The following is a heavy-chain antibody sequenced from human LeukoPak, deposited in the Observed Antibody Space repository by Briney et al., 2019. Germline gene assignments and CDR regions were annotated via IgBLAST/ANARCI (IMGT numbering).Heavy chain of an antibody. J-gene: IGHJ4*02. CDR1: GYTFTSYG. V-gene: IGHV1-18*01. Sequence: ASVKVSCMASGYTFTSYGISWVRQAPGQGLEWMGWISAYNGNTNYAQNLQGRVTMTTDTSTSTAYMELRSLRSDDTAVYYCARDPPSSWDFDYWGQGTLVTVSS. CDR3: ARDPPSSWDFDY. D-gene: IGHD6-13*01. CDR2: ISAYNGNT.